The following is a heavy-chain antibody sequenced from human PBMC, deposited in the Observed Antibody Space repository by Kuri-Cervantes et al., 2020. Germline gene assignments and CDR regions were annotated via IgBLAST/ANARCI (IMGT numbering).Heavy chain of an antibody. V-gene: IGHV1-2*02. Sequence: ASVKVSCKASGYTFTGYYMHWVRQAPGQGLEWMGWINPNSGGTNYAQKFQGRVTMTRDTYISTAYMELSSLRSEDTAVYYCARLGVWFGDYYMDVWGKGTTVTVSS. J-gene: IGHJ6*03. CDR3: ARLGVWFGDYYMDV. CDR1: GYTFTGYY. CDR2: INPNSGGT. D-gene: IGHD3-10*01.